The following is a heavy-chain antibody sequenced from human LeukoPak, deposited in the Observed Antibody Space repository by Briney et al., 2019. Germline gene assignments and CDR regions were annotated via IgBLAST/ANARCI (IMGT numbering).Heavy chain of an antibody. V-gene: IGHV3-23*01. CDR2: ISGSGGST. D-gene: IGHD2-15*01. CDR3: AKARGEYCGSGTCYLDY. CDR1: GFTFSSYA. Sequence: QPGGSLRLSCAASGFTFSSYAMSWVRQAPGKGLEWVSAISGSGGSTYYADSVKGRFTISRDNSKNTLYLQMNSLRAEDTAVYYCAKARGEYCGSGTCYLDYWGQGTPVTVSS. J-gene: IGHJ4*02.